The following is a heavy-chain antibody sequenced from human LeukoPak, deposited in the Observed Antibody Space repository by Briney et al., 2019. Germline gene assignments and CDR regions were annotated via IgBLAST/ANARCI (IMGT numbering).Heavy chain of an antibody. J-gene: IGHJ4*02. Sequence: PGGSLRLSCAASGFTFSSYAMHWVRQAPGKGLEWVAVISYDGSNKYYADSVKGRFTISRDNSKNTLYLQMNSLRAEDTAVYYCARDRRQWLASGGWYYFDYWGQGTLVTVST. CDR3: ARDRRQWLASGGWYYFDY. D-gene: IGHD6-19*01. CDR1: GFTFSSYA. V-gene: IGHV3-30-3*01. CDR2: ISYDGSNK.